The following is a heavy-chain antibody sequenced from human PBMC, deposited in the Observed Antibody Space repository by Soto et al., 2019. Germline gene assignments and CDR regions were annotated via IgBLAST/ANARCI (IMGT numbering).Heavy chain of an antibody. CDR1: GFSLSTSGVG. Sequence: QITLKESGPTLVKPTQTLTLTCTFSGFSLSTSGVGVGWIRQPPGKALEWLALIHWDDDKRYRPSLKSRLTITKDTSKNQVLFTMTKMDPVDTATYYCAQSTLVVVAATLVLGWFDPWGQGTMVTVSS. V-gene: IGHV2-5*02. CDR2: IHWDDDK. J-gene: IGHJ5*02. CDR3: AQSTLVVVAATLVLGWFDP. D-gene: IGHD2-15*01.